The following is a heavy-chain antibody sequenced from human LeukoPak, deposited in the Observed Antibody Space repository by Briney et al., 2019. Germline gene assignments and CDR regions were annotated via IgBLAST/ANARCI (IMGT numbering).Heavy chain of an antibody. V-gene: IGHV1-2*02. Sequence: GASVKVSCETSGYTFSDYYIHWVRQDPGQRLEWMGWINPNSGGTNYVEKFQGRVTMTSDTSIRTVYMELSSLTSDDTAVYYCARERRGNWNQDFDYWGQGTLVPVSS. CDR2: INPNSGGT. J-gene: IGHJ4*02. D-gene: IGHD1-1*01. CDR1: GYTFSDYY. CDR3: ARERRGNWNQDFDY.